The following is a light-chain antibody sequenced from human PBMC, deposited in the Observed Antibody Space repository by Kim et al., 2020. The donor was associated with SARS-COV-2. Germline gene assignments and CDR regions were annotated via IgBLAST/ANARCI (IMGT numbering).Light chain of an antibody. Sequence: PGETASLTCWGNNIGSKSVHWYHHKPGQAPVLVIYYDGDRPSGIPERFSGSNSGNTATLTISRVEAGDEADYYCQVWDGGSDHCVFGTGTKVTVL. J-gene: IGLJ1*01. CDR2: YDG. CDR1: NIGSKS. V-gene: IGLV3-21*04. CDR3: QVWDGGSDHCV.